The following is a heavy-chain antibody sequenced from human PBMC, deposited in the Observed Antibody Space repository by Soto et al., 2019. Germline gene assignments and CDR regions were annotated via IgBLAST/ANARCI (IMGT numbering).Heavy chain of an antibody. V-gene: IGHV1-46*03. J-gene: IGHJ6*02. CDR1: RYPFTSYY. Sequence: QVQLVQSGAEVQKPGASVKVSCKASRYPFTSYYLHWVRQAPGQGLEWMGIINPSGGSTSYAQKFQGRVTMTRDTSTSTVYMELSSLRSEDTAVYYCARPPIAGAGTGGLDVWGQGTTVTVSS. CDR2: INPSGGST. CDR3: ARPPIAGAGTGGLDV. D-gene: IGHD6-13*01.